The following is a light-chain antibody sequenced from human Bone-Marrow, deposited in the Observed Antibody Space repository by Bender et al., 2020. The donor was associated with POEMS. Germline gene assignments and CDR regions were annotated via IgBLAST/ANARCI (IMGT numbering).Light chain of an antibody. Sequence: SYVLTQPPSVSLAPGQAARITCGGNNIRSKSVHWYQQKPGQAPVLVVYGNRDRPSGIPERFSGSNSGNTATLTISRVEAGDEADYYCQLWDNSSDHPGVFGGGTKLTVL. CDR3: QLWDNSSDHPGV. CDR1: NIRSKS. J-gene: IGLJ3*02. V-gene: IGLV3-21*02. CDR2: GNR.